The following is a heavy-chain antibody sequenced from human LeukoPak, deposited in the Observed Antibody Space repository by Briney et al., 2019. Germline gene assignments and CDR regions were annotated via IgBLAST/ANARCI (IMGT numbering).Heavy chain of an antibody. V-gene: IGHV3-23*01. CDR3: ARDESGDSYGLY. CDR1: GFTFSSYA. Sequence: PGGSLRLSCAASGFTFSSYAMSWVRQAPGKGLEWVSSLSGSGDTTYYADSVKGRFTISRDNAKNSLYLQLNSLRAEDTAVYYCARDESGDSYGLYWGQGTLVTVSS. CDR2: LSGSGDTT. D-gene: IGHD5-18*01. J-gene: IGHJ4*02.